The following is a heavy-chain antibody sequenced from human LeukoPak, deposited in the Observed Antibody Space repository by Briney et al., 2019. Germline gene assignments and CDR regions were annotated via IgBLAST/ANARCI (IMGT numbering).Heavy chain of an antibody. D-gene: IGHD1-7*01. CDR1: GFTFSNYY. J-gene: IGHJ4*02. CDR3: ARDLDGTGTFDY. Sequence: GGSLRLSCAVSGFTFSNYYMSWVRQAPGEGLEWVSVIYSGVSTYSADSVRGRFTISRDNSKNTLYLQMNSLRAEDTAVYYCARDLDGTGTFDYWGQGTLVTVSS. V-gene: IGHV3-66*01. CDR2: IYSGVST.